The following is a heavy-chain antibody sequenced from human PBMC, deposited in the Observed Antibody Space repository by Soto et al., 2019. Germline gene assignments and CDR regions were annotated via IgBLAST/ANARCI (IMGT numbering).Heavy chain of an antibody. CDR3: TRDLQGVLYYYYGMDV. CDR1: GLTFSSDG. CDR2: INSDGSST. J-gene: IGHJ6*02. D-gene: IGHD2-2*01. Sequence: PGGSLRLSLAPSGLTFSSDGMHWIRQARGRGLVWGSRINSDGSSTRYADSVKGRFTISRDNAKNTLYLQMNSLRAEDTAVYYCTRDLQGVLYYYYGMDVSGQGTTVTVSS. V-gene: IGHV3-74*01.